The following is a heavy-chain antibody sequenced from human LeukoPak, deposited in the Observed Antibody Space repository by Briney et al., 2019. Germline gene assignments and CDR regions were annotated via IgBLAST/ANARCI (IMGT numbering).Heavy chain of an antibody. Sequence: PGGSLRLSCAASGFTFSSYTMSWVRQAPGKGLEYLSAIHSDGSRTYYADSVKGRFTISRDNSKNTLYFEMSSLRVEDTAVYYCVKSPGSGWPVWGQGTLLTVSS. V-gene: IGHV3-64D*06. D-gene: IGHD6-19*01. CDR1: GFTFSSYT. CDR3: VKSPGSGWPV. J-gene: IGHJ4*02. CDR2: IHSDGSRT.